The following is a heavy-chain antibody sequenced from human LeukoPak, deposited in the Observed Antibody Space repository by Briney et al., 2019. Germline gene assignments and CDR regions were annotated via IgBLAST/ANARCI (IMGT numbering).Heavy chain of an antibody. Sequence: GGSLRLSCTTSGFTFSDYTMAWVRQAPGKGLEWVSSISGGSDYTYYADSLKGRFAISRDNAKNSLYLQMNSLRADDTAVYYCARQGTNYDASGYFDHWGQGTLVTVSS. D-gene: IGHD3-16*01. CDR2: ISGGSDYT. V-gene: IGHV3-21*01. CDR3: ARQGTNYDASGYFDH. CDR1: GFTFSDYT. J-gene: IGHJ4*02.